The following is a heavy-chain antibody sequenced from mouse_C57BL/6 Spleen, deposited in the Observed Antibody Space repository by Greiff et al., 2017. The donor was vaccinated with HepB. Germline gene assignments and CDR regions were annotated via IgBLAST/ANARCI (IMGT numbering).Heavy chain of an antibody. J-gene: IGHJ1*03. CDR1: GFSLSTFGMG. D-gene: IGHD2-5*01. CDR2: IWWDDDK. Sequence: QVTLKESGPGILQRSQTLSLTCSFSGFSLSTFGMGVGWIRQPSGKGLEWLAHIWWDDDKYYNPALKSRLTISKDTSKNQVFLKIANVDTADTATYYCARMNYSNYHWYFDVWGTGTTVTVAS. V-gene: IGHV8-8*01. CDR3: ARMNYSNYHWYFDV.